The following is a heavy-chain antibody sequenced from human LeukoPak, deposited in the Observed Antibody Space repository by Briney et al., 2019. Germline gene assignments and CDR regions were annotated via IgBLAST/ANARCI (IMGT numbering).Heavy chain of an antibody. V-gene: IGHV3-9*03. Sequence: GGSLRLSCAASGFTFDDYAMHWVRQAPGKGLEWVSGISWNSGSIGYADSVKGRFTISRDNAKDSLYLQMNSLRAEDMALYYCAKSRYYDILTGVFDYWGQGTLVTVSS. CDR1: GFTFDDYA. D-gene: IGHD3-9*01. CDR3: AKSRYYDILTGVFDY. CDR2: ISWNSGSI. J-gene: IGHJ4*02.